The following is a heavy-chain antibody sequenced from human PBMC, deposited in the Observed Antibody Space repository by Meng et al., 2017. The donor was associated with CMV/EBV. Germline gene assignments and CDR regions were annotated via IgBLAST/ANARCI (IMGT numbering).Heavy chain of an antibody. CDR2: IYYSGST. V-gene: IGHV4-30-4*08. CDR3: ARVTSRVAGAFDY. Sequence: QVPRPESGPGLVKPSQTLSLTCTVSGGSISSGDYYWSWIRQPPGKGLEWIGYIYYSGSTYYNPSLKSRVTISVDTSKNQFSLKLSSVTAADTAVYYCARVTSRVAGAFDYWGQGTLVTVSS. CDR1: GGSISSGDYY. D-gene: IGHD1-14*01. J-gene: IGHJ4*02.